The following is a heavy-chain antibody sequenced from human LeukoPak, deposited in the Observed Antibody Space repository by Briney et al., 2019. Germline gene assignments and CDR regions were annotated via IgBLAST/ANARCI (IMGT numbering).Heavy chain of an antibody. J-gene: IGHJ4*01. CDR2: ISGSSSYI. D-gene: IGHD4-23*01. V-gene: IGHV3-21*01. CDR3: AKLLRDVTIYDF. CDR1: GFTFSSYS. Sequence: PGGSLRLSCAASGFTFSSYSMNWVRQAPGKGLEWVSSISGSSSYIYYADSVKGRFTISRDNARNSLFLQMNSLRAEDTAFYYCAKLLRDVTIYDFWGQGALVTVSS.